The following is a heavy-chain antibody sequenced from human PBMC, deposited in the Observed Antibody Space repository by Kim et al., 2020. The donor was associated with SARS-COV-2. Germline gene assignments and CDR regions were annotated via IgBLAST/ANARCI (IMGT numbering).Heavy chain of an antibody. CDR1: GFTFDSYG. V-gene: IGHV3-23*01. CDR3: AKVKGSGPYYLDY. D-gene: IGHD6-19*01. Sequence: GGSLRLSCVVSGFTFDSYGMAWVRQAPGQGLEWVSAITGSGGNAYYADFVKGRFTISRDNSRSTLYLQMNSLTVEDTAIYYCAKVKGSGPYYLDYWGQGTLVTVSS. CDR2: ITGSGGNA. J-gene: IGHJ4*02.